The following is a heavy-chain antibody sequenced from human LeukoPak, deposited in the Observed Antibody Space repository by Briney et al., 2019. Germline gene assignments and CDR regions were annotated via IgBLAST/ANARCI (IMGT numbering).Heavy chain of an antibody. D-gene: IGHD6-13*01. V-gene: IGHV3-30-3*01. CDR3: ARGPVSYATAAAGY. CDR2: ISYDGSNK. J-gene: IGHJ4*02. CDR1: GLTFSSYA. Sequence: PGGSLRLSCAASGLTFSSYAMHWVRQAPGKGLEWVAVISYDGSNKYYADSVKGRFTISRDNSKNTLYLQMNSLRAEDTAVYYCARGPVSYATAAAGYWGQGTLVTVSS.